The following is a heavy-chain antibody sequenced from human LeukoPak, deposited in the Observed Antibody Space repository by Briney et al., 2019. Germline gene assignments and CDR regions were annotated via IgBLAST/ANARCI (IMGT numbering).Heavy chain of an antibody. V-gene: IGHV3-33*01. CDR1: GFTFSSYA. D-gene: IGHD3-22*01. Sequence: GGSLRLSCAASGFTFSSYAMHWGRQAPGKGLEWVTVIWYDGSNKHYADSVKGRFTISRDNSKNTLYLQMDSLRAEDTAVYYCARAFGASSGYSVDYWGQGTLVTVSS. CDR3: ARAFGASSGYSVDY. J-gene: IGHJ4*02. CDR2: IWYDGSNK.